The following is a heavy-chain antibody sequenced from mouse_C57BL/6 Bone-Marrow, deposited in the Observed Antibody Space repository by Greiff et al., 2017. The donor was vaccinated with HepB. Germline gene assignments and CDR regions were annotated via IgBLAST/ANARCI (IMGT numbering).Heavy chain of an antibody. V-gene: IGHV1-64*01. CDR2: IHPNSGST. Sequence: VQLQQPGAELVKPGASVKLSCKASGYTFTSYWMHWVKQRPGQGLEWIGMIHPNSGSTNYNEKFKSKATLTVDKSSSTAYMQLSSLTSEDSAFYYCARGATVVSDYWYFDVWGTGTTVTVSS. J-gene: IGHJ1*03. CDR1: GYTFTSYW. D-gene: IGHD1-1*01. CDR3: ARGATVVSDYWYFDV.